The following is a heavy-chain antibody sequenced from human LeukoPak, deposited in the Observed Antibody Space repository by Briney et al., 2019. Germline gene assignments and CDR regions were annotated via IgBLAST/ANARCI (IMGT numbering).Heavy chain of an antibody. D-gene: IGHD2-8*02. Sequence: GGSLRLSCAASGFTFSSYAMSWVRQAPGKGLEWVSAIRSTGGSTNYADSVKGRFTISRDNSKNTLFLQMNSLRAEDTAVYYCAKDTLGYCTGGVCSHFDYWGQGNLVTVSS. V-gene: IGHV3-23*01. CDR2: IRSTGGST. CDR1: GFTFSSYA. J-gene: IGHJ4*02. CDR3: AKDTLGYCTGGVCSHFDY.